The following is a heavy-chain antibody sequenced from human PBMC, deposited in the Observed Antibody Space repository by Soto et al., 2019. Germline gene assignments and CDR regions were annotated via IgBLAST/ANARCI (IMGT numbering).Heavy chain of an antibody. J-gene: IGHJ6*03. CDR3: TTDRGSSSSSIGYYYYYMDV. V-gene: IGHV3-15*01. D-gene: IGHD6-6*01. CDR2: IKSKTDGGTT. CDR1: GFTFSNAW. Sequence: GGSLRLSCAASGFTFSNAWMSWVRQAPGKGLEWVGRIKSKTDGGTTDYAAPVKGRFTISRDDSKNTLYLQMNSLKTEDTAVYYCTTDRGSSSSSIGYYYYYMDVWGKGTTVTVSS.